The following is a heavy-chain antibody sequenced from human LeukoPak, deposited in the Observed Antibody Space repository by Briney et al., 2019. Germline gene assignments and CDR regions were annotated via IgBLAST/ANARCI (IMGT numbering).Heavy chain of an antibody. CDR2: VYHVGTT. Sequence: SETLSLTCTVSGYSISSGYYWGWIRQPPGKGLEWIGVYHVGTTDYNPSLKSRVTISVDKSKNQFSLKLSSVTAADTAVYYCARLNAGEFDYWGQGTLVTVSS. CDR1: GYSISSGYY. V-gene: IGHV4-38-2*02. J-gene: IGHJ4*02. D-gene: IGHD7-27*01. CDR3: ARLNAGEFDY.